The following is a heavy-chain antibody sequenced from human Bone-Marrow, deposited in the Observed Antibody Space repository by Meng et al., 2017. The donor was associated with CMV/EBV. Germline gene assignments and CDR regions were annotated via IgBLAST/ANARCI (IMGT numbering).Heavy chain of an antibody. Sequence: ASGFTFSSYGMHWVRQAPGKGLEWVAVISYDGSNKYYADSVKGRFTISRDNSKNTLYLQMNSLRAEDTAVYYCAKEYSYGEWYNFDYWGQGTLVTVSS. J-gene: IGHJ4*02. D-gene: IGHD5-18*01. CDR3: AKEYSYGEWYNFDY. CDR1: GFTFSSYG. V-gene: IGHV3-30*18. CDR2: ISYDGSNK.